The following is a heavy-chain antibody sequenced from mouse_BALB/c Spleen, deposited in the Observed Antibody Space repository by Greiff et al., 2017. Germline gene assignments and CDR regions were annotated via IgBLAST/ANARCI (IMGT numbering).Heavy chain of an antibody. D-gene: IGHD2-14*01. CDR1: GFTFSDYY. J-gene: IGHJ4*01. V-gene: IGHV5-4*02. Sequence: EVKVVESGGGLVKPGGSLKLSCAASGFTFSDYYMYWVRQTPEKRLEWVATISDGGSYTYYPDSVKGRFTISRDNAKNNLYLQMSSLKSEDTAMYYCARGDRFYAMDYWGQGTSVTVSS. CDR3: ARGDRFYAMDY. CDR2: ISDGGSYT.